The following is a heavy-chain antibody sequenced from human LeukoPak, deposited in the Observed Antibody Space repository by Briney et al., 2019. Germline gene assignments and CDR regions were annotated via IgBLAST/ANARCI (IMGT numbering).Heavy chain of an antibody. CDR3: ARDPRGYSGYDS. J-gene: IGHJ5*02. V-gene: IGHV3-23*01. Sequence: GGSLRLSCAASGFTFTSYAMSWVRQAPGKGLEWVSAISGSGGSTDYADSVKGRFTISRDNAKNSLYLQMNSLRAEDTAVYYCARDPRGYSGYDSWGQGTQVTVSS. CDR1: GFTFTSYA. D-gene: IGHD5-12*01. CDR2: ISGSGGST.